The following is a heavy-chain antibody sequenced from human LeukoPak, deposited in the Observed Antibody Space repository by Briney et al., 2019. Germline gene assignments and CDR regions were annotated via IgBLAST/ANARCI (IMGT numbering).Heavy chain of an antibody. D-gene: IGHD1-1*01. J-gene: IGHJ6*02. V-gene: IGHV3-30*18. CDR3: AKDGGTTGTSEDDDYYYGMDV. CDR2: ISYDGSNK. Sequence: TGGSLRLSCAASGFTFSSYGMHWVRQAPGKGLEWVAVISYDGSNKYYADSVKGRFTISRDNSKNTLYLQMNSLRAEDTAVYYCAKDGGTTGTSEDDDYYYGMDVWGQGTTVTVSS. CDR1: GFTFSSYG.